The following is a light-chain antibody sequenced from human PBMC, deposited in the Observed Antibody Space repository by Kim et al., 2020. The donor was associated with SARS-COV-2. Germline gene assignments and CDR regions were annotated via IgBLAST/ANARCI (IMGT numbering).Light chain of an antibody. J-gene: IGKJ1*01. Sequence: DIQMTQSPSSVSASVGDRVTVTCRASQDITNWLAWYQHKPGKAPKLLIYAASRLQSGVPSRFSGSGSGTDFTLTISSLQPEDFATYYCQRTDSFPLTFGQGTKVDIK. CDR3: QRTDSFPLT. CDR2: AAS. V-gene: IGKV1-12*01. CDR1: QDITNW.